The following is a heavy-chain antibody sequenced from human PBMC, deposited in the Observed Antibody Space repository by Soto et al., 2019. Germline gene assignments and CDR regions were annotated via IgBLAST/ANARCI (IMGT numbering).Heavy chain of an antibody. CDR1: GYTFTSYA. J-gene: IGHJ5*02. CDR2: INAGNGNT. CDR3: ARAPMGIAVAGRSWFDP. Sequence: QVQLVQSGAEVKKPGASVKVSCKASGYTFTSYAMHWVRQAPGQRLEWMGWINAGNGNTKYSQKFQGRVTITWDTSASTAYMELSSLRSEDTAVYYCARAPMGIAVAGRSWFDPWGQGTLVTVSS. V-gene: IGHV1-3*01. D-gene: IGHD6-19*01.